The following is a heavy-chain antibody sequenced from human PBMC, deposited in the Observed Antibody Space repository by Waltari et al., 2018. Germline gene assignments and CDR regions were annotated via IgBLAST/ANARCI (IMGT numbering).Heavy chain of an antibody. CDR2: IYPSSDTI. V-gene: IGHV3-23*01. CDR3: AKGGGPAATHPES. CDR1: HFPFGGYS. Sequence: EVQLLESGGGLVQPGGSLRLPWAASHFPFGGYSMAWVRQAPGKGLEWLSAIYPSSDTIFYADSVRGRFTVSRDNSKSTVYLEMSSLRVEDTAVYFCAKGGGPAATHPESWGQGTLVTVSS. D-gene: IGHD6-25*01. J-gene: IGHJ4*02.